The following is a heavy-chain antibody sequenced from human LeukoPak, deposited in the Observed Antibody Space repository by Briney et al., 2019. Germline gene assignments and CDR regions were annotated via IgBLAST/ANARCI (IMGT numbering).Heavy chain of an antibody. J-gene: IGHJ4*02. Sequence: PGGSLRLSCAASGFTFSSYGMHWIRQAPGKGLEWVSYISSSGTTIYYADSVKGRFTISRDNAKNSLYLQMNSLRAEDTTVYYCARVAQLWFGNDYWGQGTLVTVSS. CDR3: ARVAQLWFGNDY. D-gene: IGHD5-18*01. CDR1: GFTFSSYG. CDR2: ISSSGTTI. V-gene: IGHV3-48*04.